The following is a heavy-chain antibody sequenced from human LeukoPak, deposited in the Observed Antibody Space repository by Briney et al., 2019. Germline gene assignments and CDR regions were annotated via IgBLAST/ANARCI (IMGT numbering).Heavy chain of an antibody. CDR2: TSYNGTIK. CDR3: ARDRLDR. V-gene: IGHV3-30*04. CDR1: GFTFSSNA. Sequence: GKSLRLSCAASGFTFSSNAMNWVRQAPGKGLEWVGFTSYNGTIKHYADSVKGRFTISRDNSKNTVYLQMNSLRPEDTAVYYCARDRLDRWGQGTLVTVSS. J-gene: IGHJ5*02.